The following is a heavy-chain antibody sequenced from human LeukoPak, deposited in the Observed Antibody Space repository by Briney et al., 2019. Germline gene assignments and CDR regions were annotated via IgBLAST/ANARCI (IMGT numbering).Heavy chain of an antibody. CDR2: ISYDGSNK. Sequence: GGSLRLSCVASGITFSSYCMHWVRQAPGKGLEWVAVISYDGSNKYYADSVKGRFSISRDNSKNTVYLQMNSLRAEDTAVYYCAREGYSGRVHDAFDIWGQGTMVTVSS. CDR3: AREGYSGRVHDAFDI. D-gene: IGHD5-12*01. CDR1: GITFSSYC. J-gene: IGHJ3*02. V-gene: IGHV3-30*03.